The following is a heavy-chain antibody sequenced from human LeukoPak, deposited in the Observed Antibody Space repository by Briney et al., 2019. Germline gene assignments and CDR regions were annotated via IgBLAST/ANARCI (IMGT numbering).Heavy chain of an antibody. CDR1: GYTFTGYY. J-gene: IGHJ6*03. V-gene: IGHV1-2*02. Sequence: GASVKVSCKASGYTFTGYYMHWVRQAPGQGLEWMGWINPNSGGTNYAQKFQGRVTMTRDTSISTAYMELSRLRSDDTAVYYCASFTVAGTAFYYYMDVWGKGTTVTISS. D-gene: IGHD6-19*01. CDR2: INPNSGGT. CDR3: ASFTVAGTAFYYYMDV.